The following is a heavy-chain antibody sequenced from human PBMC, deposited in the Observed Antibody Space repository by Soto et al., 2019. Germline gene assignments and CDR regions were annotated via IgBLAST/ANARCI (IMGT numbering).Heavy chain of an antibody. V-gene: IGHV3-23*01. J-gene: IGHJ6*01. Sequence: PGGSLRLSCAASGFTFSSYAMSWVRQAPGKGLEWVSAISGSGGSTYYADSVKGRFTISRDNSKNTLYLQMNSLRAEDTAVCYCAKDFVKGGYDSRSYYGMDVWGQGTTVTVSS. CDR1: GFTFSSYA. D-gene: IGHD5-12*01. CDR3: AKDFVKGGYDSRSYYGMDV. CDR2: ISGSGGST.